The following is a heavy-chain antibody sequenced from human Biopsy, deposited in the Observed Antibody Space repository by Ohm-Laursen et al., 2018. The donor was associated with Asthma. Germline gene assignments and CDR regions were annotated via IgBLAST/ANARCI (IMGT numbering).Heavy chain of an antibody. J-gene: IGHJ3*02. CDR3: VRDGTDDAFDI. CDR1: GFSFSNFA. V-gene: IGHV3-30*01. D-gene: IGHD1-1*01. Sequence: SLRLSCTASGFSFSNFAIHWVRQAPGKGLEWVGVISKDASTQDYAGSVKGRFTMVRDNSKNTLDLQMNSLREEDTAVYYCVRDGTDDAFDIWGQGTVVSVSS. CDR2: ISKDASTQ.